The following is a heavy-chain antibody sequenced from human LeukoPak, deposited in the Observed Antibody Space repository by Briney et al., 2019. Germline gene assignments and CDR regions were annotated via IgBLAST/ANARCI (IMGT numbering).Heavy chain of an antibody. CDR3: AKGSGSGWYGWFAP. CDR1: GFTVSSNY. V-gene: IGHV3-23*01. Sequence: RSGGSLRLSCAASGFTVSSNYMSWVRQAPGKGLEWVSSIDASGGATYYADSVKGRFTISRDNSKNTFYLQMNSLRAEDTAVYSCAKGSGSGWYGWFAPWGQGTLVTVSS. CDR2: IDASGGAT. D-gene: IGHD6-19*01. J-gene: IGHJ5*02.